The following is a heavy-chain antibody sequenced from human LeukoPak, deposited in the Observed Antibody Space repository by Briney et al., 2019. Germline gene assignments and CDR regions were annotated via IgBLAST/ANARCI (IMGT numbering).Heavy chain of an antibody. CDR3: ARVVTATFDY. CDR1: GGTFSSYA. CDR2: IIPIFGTA. Sequence: GASVKVSCKASGGTFSSYAISWVRQALGQGLEWMGGIIPIFGTANYAQKFQGRVTITADESTSTAYMELSSLRSEDTAVYYCARVVTATFDYWGQGTLVTVSS. V-gene: IGHV1-69*13. D-gene: IGHD2-21*02. J-gene: IGHJ4*02.